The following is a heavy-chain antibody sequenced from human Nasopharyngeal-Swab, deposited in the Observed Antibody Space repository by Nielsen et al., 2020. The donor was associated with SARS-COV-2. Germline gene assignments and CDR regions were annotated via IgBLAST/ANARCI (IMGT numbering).Heavy chain of an antibody. CDR1: GYTFTSYY. CDR2: INPSGGST. V-gene: IGHV1-46*01. CDR3: AGRLTGYYPLDY. J-gene: IGHJ4*02. D-gene: IGHD3-9*01. Sequence: ASVKLSCKASGYTFTSYYMHWVRQAPGQGLEWMGIINPSGGSTSYAQKFQGRVTMTRDTSTSTVYMELSGLRSEDTAVYYCAGRLTGYYPLDYWGQGTLVTVSS.